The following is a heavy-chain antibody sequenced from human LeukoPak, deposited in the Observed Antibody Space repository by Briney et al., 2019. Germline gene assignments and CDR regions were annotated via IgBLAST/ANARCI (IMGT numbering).Heavy chain of an antibody. D-gene: IGHD1-7*01. CDR1: GFTFSSYS. J-gene: IGHJ4*02. CDR2: ISSSSSTI. CDR3: GRDAYYNWNYVGYFDY. V-gene: IGHV3-48*02. Sequence: GGSLRLSCAASGFTFSSYSMNWVRQAPGKGLERVSYISSSSSTIYYADSVKGRFTISRDNAKNSLYLQMNSLRDEDTAVYYCGRDAYYNWNYVGYFDYWGQGTLVTVSS.